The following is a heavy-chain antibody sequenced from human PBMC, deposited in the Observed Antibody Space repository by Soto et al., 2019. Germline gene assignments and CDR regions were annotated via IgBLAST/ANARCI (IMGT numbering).Heavy chain of an antibody. CDR1: GFTFSSYA. V-gene: IGHV3-30-3*01. Sequence: GGSLRLSCAASGFTFSSYAMHWVRQAPGKGLEWVAVISYDGSNKYYADSVKGRFTISRDNSKNTLYLQMNSLRAEDTAVYYCAGTPSRGIAAEYYFDYWGQGTLVTVSS. D-gene: IGHD6-13*01. CDR3: AGTPSRGIAAEYYFDY. CDR2: ISYDGSNK. J-gene: IGHJ4*02.